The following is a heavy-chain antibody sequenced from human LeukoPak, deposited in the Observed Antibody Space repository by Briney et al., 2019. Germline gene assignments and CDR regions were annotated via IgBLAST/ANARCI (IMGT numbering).Heavy chain of an antibody. J-gene: IGHJ4*02. CDR1: GFTFSSYA. V-gene: IGHV3-15*01. CDR2: IKSKTDGETT. Sequence: GGSLRLSCAASGFTFSSYAMSWVRQAPGKWLEWDGRIKSKTDGETTDYAAPVKGRFTISRDDSKNTLYLQMNSLKTEDTALYYCTTGGSGWYVGYWGQGTLVTVCS. CDR3: TTGGSGWYVGY. D-gene: IGHD6-19*01.